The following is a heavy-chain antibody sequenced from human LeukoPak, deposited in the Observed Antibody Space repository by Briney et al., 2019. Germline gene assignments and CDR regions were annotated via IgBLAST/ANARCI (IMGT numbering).Heavy chain of an antibody. CDR3: AKDFRMGYSAHFDY. J-gene: IGHJ4*02. Sequence: PGGSLRLSCVGSGFTFRSHAMSWVRQAPEKGLEFVSGIYENGGTTYYADSVEGRFSISRDNSKNTLYLQMDSLRGEDTAVYYCAKDFRMGYSAHFDYRGQGALVTVSS. V-gene: IGHV3-23*01. D-gene: IGHD2-21*01. CDR2: IYENGGTT. CDR1: GFTFRSHA.